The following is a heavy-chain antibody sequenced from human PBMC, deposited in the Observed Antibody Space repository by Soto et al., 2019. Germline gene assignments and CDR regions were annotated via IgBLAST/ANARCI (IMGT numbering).Heavy chain of an antibody. D-gene: IGHD1-20*01. J-gene: IGHJ4*02. CDR3: ARDIGIPGIIYHFDY. Sequence: SETLSLTCTVSGGSISSYYWSWIRQPPGKGLEWIGYIYYSGSTNYNPSLKSQVTISVDTSKNQFSLKLSSVTAADTAVYYCARDIGIPGIIYHFDYWGQGTLVTVSS. CDR2: IYYSGST. CDR1: GGSISSYY. V-gene: IGHV4-59*01.